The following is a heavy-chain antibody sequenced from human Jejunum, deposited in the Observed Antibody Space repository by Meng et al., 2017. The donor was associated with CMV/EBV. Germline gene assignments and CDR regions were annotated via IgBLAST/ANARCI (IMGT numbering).Heavy chain of an antibody. CDR3: ARRRPDYPIDY. V-gene: IGHV4-39*01. CDR2: NEQKGKK. Sequence: GWKREKKGKGREWNGKNEQKGKKKKKTSRESRVKISRDTSKNQFSLNLGSVAAPDTALYYCARRRPDYPIDYWGQGTLVTVSS. D-gene: IGHD4-11*01. J-gene: IGHJ4*02.